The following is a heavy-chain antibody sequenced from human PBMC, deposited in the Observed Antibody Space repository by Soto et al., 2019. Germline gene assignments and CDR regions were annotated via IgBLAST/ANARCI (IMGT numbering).Heavy chain of an antibody. CDR2: INHSGTT. CDR1: GGSFGGYQ. V-gene: IGHV4-34*01. CDR3: ARGWRFDP. J-gene: IGHJ5*02. Sequence: PSETLSLTCGVYGGSFGGYQWNWIRQSPGQGLEWIGEINHSGTTKYNPPLESRINLSVDTSKKQFSLKMFSETAADTAIYYCARGWRFDPWGQGTQVTVSS. D-gene: IGHD1-1*01.